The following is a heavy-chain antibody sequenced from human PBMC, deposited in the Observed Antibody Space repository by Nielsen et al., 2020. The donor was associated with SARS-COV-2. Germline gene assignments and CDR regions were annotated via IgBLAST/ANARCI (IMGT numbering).Heavy chain of an antibody. Sequence: SVKVSCKASGFTFTSSAVQWVRQARGQRLEWIGWIVVGSGNTNYAQKFQERVTITRDMSTSTAYMELSSLRSEDTAVYYCARDQDYDFWSGYSDYYYYGMDVWGQGTTVTVSS. CDR2: IVVGSGNT. CDR1: GFTFTSSA. CDR3: ARDQDYDFWSGYSDYYYYGMDV. D-gene: IGHD3-3*01. V-gene: IGHV1-58*01. J-gene: IGHJ6*02.